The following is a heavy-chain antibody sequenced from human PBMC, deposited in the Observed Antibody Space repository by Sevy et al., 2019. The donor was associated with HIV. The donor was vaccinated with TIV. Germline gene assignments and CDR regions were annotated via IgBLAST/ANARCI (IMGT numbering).Heavy chain of an antibody. V-gene: IGHV3-23*01. CDR1: GFTFSKYC. J-gene: IGHJ4*02. CDR2: LSFGCGEI. D-gene: IGHD2-8*01. CDR3: AGEGCTKPHDY. Sequence: GGSLRLSCAASGFTFSKYCMSWVRQPPGKGLEWVSTLSFGCGEINYADSVKGRFTISRDNSKSSVYLQMNNLRPEDTAVYYCAGEGCTKPHDYWGQGTLVTVSS.